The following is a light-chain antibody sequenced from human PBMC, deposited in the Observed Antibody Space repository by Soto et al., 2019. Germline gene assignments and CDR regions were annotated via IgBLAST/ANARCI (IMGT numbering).Light chain of an antibody. CDR1: QSLLFSDGKTY. CDR3: MQSTQLPPT. CDR2: EVS. V-gene: IGKV2D-29*02. J-gene: IGKJ5*01. Sequence: VVLTQSPLSLSVTPGQPASISCRSSQSLLFSDGKTYLYWYLQKPGQSPQLLIYEVSTRVSGVPDRFSGSGSGTDFTLEISRVETDDVGIYYCMQSTQLPPTFGQGTRL.